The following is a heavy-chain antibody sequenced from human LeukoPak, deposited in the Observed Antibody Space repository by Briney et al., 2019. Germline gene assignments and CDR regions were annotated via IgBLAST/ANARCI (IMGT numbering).Heavy chain of an antibody. D-gene: IGHD1-7*01. CDR3: TTGRTGTTLDLRS. V-gene: IGHV3-15*01. CDR2: IKSKTDGGTT. J-gene: IGHJ4*02. CDR1: GFTFSNAW. Sequence: PGGSLRLSCAASGFTFSNAWMSWDRQAPGKGLEWVGRIKSKTDGGTTDYAAPVKGRFTISRDDSKNTLYLQMNSLKTEDTAVYYCTTGRTGTTLDLRSWGQGTLVTVSS.